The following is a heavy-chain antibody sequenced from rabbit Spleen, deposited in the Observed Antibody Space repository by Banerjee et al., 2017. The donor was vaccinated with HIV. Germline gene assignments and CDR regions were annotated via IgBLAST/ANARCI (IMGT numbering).Heavy chain of an antibody. CDR3: ARSPDGVAVNYALSL. J-gene: IGHJ4*01. CDR1: GFSFSSSYW. CDR2: IYAGSSGST. D-gene: IGHD2-1*01. V-gene: IGHV1S45*01. Sequence: QEQLEESGGDLVKPGGTLTLTCTASGFSFSSSYWICWVRQAPGKGPEWIACIYAGSSGSTYYASWAKGRFTISKASSTTVTLQMTSLTAADTATYFCARSPDGVAVNYALSLWGPGTLVTVS.